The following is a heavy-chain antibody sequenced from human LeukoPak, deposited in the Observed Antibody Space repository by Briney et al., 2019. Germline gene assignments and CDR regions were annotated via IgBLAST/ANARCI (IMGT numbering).Heavy chain of an antibody. Sequence: PSQTLSLTCTVSGGSFISGDFYWTWIRQHPGKGLEWIGYIFHSGATYYNPSLKSRVSISLDRSKSQFSLRLNSVTDADTAVYYGERGWDTMVRGVMGGGMDVWGQGTTATVSS. V-gene: IGHV4-31*03. CDR3: ERGWDTMVRGVMGGGMDV. CDR2: IFHSGAT. D-gene: IGHD3-10*01. CDR1: GGSFISGDFY. J-gene: IGHJ6*02.